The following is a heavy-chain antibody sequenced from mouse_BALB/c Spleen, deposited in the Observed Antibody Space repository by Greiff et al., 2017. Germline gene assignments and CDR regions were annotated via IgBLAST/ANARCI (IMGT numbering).Heavy chain of an antibody. Sequence: QVQLQQSGPELVKPGASVKMSCKASGYTFTDYVISWVKQRTGQGLEWIGEIYPGSGSTYYNEKFKGKATLTADKSSNTAYMQLSSLTSEDSAVYFCARWYYGSNYCDYWGQGTTRTVSS. CDR2: IYPGSGST. D-gene: IGHD1-1*01. J-gene: IGHJ2*01. CDR3: ARWYYGSNYCDY. CDR1: GYTFTDYV. V-gene: IGHV1-77*01.